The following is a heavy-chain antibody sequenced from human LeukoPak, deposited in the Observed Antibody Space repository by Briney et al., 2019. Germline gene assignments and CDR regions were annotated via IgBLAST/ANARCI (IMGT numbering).Heavy chain of an antibody. D-gene: IGHD2-15*01. Sequence: GGSLRLSCAASGFTLSRNEMNWVRQAPGKGLEWVSYISSSGSSIYYADSVKGRFTISRDNSKNTLYLQMNSLRAEDTAVYYCAKDRDIVVVVAAPAAYFDYWGQGTLVTVSS. CDR3: AKDRDIVVVVAAPAAYFDY. CDR1: GFTLSRNE. CDR2: ISSSGSSI. V-gene: IGHV3-48*03. J-gene: IGHJ4*02.